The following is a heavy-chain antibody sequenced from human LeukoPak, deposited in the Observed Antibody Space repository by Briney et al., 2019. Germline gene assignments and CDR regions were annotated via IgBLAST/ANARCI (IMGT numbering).Heavy chain of an antibody. CDR1: GGSISSYY. J-gene: IGHJ4*02. Sequence: PSETLSLTCTVSGGSISSYYWSWIRQPPGKGLEWTGYIYYSGSTNYNPSLKSRVTISVDTSKNQFSLKLSSVTAADTAVYYCARGTYSYGYVLFDYWGQGTLVTVSS. V-gene: IGHV4-59*01. D-gene: IGHD5-18*01. CDR3: ARGTYSYGYVLFDY. CDR2: IYYSGST.